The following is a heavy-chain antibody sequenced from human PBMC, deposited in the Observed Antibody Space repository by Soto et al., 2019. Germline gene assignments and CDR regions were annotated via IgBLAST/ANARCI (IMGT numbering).Heavy chain of an antibody. CDR3: AKVPTVTTPYFYYGMDV. J-gene: IGHJ6*02. D-gene: IGHD4-17*01. Sequence: PGGSLRLSCAASGFRFNNYAMTWVRQAPGKGLQWVSTLSASGGSPSYRDSAKGRFTISRDNSKNTLYLQMNSLRAEDTAIYYCAKVPTVTTPYFYYGMDVWGQGTTVTVSS. V-gene: IGHV3-23*01. CDR1: GFRFNNYA. CDR2: LSASGGSP.